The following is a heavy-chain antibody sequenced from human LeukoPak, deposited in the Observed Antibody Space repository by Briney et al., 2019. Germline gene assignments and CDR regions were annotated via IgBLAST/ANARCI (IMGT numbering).Heavy chain of an antibody. V-gene: IGHV3-74*01. CDR2: IYVDGRTT. J-gene: IGHJ5*02. CDR3: IRDFRSADL. Sequence: GGALRLSCVASGFSFSNYWMHWVGQPPGKGGVWVSRIYVDGRTTNYAASVKGRFTISRDNAKNTVYLEMNSLSVEDTATYYCIRDFRSADLWGQGTLVTVTS. CDR1: GFSFSNYW.